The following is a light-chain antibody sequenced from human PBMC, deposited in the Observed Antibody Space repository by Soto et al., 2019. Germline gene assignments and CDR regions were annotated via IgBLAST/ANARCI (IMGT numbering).Light chain of an antibody. Sequence: EIVLTQSPGTLSLSPGERATLSCRASQSVRSYLAWYQQKPGQAPRLLIYDASTRATGISARFSGSGSGTDFTLTISSLEPEDFAMYYCQQRSNWPVTFGQGTKVEVK. CDR1: QSVRSY. V-gene: IGKV3-11*01. J-gene: IGKJ1*01. CDR2: DAS. CDR3: QQRSNWPVT.